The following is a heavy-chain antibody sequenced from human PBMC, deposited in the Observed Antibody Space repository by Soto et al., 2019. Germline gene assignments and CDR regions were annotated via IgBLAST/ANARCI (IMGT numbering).Heavy chain of an antibody. CDR1: GFTFSGSA. J-gene: IGHJ6*03. Sequence: GGSLRLSCAASGFTFSGSAMHWVRQASGKGLEWVGRIRSKANSYATAYAASVKGRFTISRDDSKNTAYLQMNSLKTEDTAVYYCTRQDDGIYYYYSYMDVWGKGTTVTVSS. CDR3: TRQDDGIYYYYSYMDV. D-gene: IGHD1-26*01. CDR2: IRSKANSYAT. V-gene: IGHV3-73*01.